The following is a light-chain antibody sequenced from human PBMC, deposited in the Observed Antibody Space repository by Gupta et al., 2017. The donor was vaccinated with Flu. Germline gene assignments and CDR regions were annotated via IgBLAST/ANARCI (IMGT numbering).Light chain of an antibody. V-gene: IGKV1-39*01. CDR3: QQTVSAPRT. CDR2: GRS. CDR1: QTIRNY. J-gene: IGKJ1*01. Sequence: DIQMTQSPSSLSASVGDRVTITCRASQTIRNYLHWYQQRPGKAPKLLIYGRSTLHSGVPSRFSGSGYGTDFTLTITRLQPEDFATYYCQQTVSAPRTFGEGTKVEIK.